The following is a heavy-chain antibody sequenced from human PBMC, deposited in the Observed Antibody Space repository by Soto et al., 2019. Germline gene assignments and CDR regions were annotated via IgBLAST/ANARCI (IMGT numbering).Heavy chain of an antibody. J-gene: IGHJ4*02. Sequence: QSQTLSLTCAISGDSVSSNSAAWNWIRQSPSRGLEWLGRTYYRSKWYNDYAVSVKSRITINPDTSKNQFSLQLNSVTPEDTAVYYCARAPHYYDSSGYYFDYWGQGTLVTVSS. CDR2: TYYRSKWYN. D-gene: IGHD3-22*01. CDR1: GDSVSSNSAA. V-gene: IGHV6-1*01. CDR3: ARAPHYYDSSGYYFDY.